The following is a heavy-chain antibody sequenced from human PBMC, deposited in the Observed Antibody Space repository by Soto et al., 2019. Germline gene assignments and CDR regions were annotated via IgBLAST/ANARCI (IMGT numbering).Heavy chain of an antibody. Sequence: ASVKVSCKASGYTFSRYAVTWVRQAPGQGLEWMGRTSADNSNTEYAQKFQGRVTMTTDTSTSTAYMELRSLSPDDAAVYFCARVSSTWYHYYGMDVWGQGTTVTVSS. CDR3: ARVSSTWYHYYGMDV. D-gene: IGHD6-13*01. V-gene: IGHV1-18*01. CDR2: TSADNSNT. J-gene: IGHJ6*02. CDR1: GYTFSRYA.